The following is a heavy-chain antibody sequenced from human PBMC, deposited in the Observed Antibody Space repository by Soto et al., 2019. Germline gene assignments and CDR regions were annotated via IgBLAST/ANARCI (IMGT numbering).Heavy chain of an antibody. Sequence: QVQLQESGPGLVKPSQTLSLTCTVSGGSISSGGYDWSWIRQHPGKGLEWIGYIYYSGSTYYNPSLKSRVTISVDTSKNQFSLKLSSVTAADTAVYYCAREGGIVGPTAPDYWGQGTLVTVSS. CDR3: AREGGIVGPTAPDY. J-gene: IGHJ4*02. CDR2: IYYSGST. CDR1: GGSISSGGYD. V-gene: IGHV4-31*03. D-gene: IGHD1-26*01.